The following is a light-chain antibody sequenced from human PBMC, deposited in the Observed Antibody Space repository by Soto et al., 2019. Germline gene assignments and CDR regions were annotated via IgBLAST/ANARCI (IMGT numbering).Light chain of an antibody. CDR2: GAS. Sequence: EVVMTQSPATLSVSPGERATLSCRASENINNRLAWYQQTPGQAPRLLIYGASTSATGIPDRFRGSGSGTEFTLTIGSLHSEDFAVYYCQQYSDWPPWTFGQGPKVEIK. CDR1: ENINNR. CDR3: QQYSDWPPWT. J-gene: IGKJ1*01. V-gene: IGKV3-15*01.